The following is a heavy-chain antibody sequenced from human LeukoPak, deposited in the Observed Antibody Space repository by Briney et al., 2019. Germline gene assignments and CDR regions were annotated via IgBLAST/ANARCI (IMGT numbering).Heavy chain of an antibody. V-gene: IGHV3-53*01. CDR1: GFAVSSNH. CDR3: ARIGGTGYFDY. CDR2: IFNGGST. D-gene: IGHD1-1*01. Sequence: GGSLRLSCAASGFAVSSNHMNWVRQAPGKGLEWVSVIFNGGSTYYADSVKGRFTISRDNSKNTLYLQMNSLRDDDTAVYYCARIGGTGYFDYWGQGTLVTVSS. J-gene: IGHJ4*02.